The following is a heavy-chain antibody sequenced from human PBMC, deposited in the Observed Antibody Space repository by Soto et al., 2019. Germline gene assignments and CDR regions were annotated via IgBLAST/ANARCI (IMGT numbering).Heavy chain of an antibody. J-gene: IGHJ3*02. V-gene: IGHV3-21*01. CDR2: ISSSSSYI. Sequence: GGSLRLSCAASGFTFSSYSMNWVRQAPGKGLEWVSSISSSSSYIYYADSVKGRFTISRDNAKNSLYLQMNSLRAEDTAVYYCARRDAAMAGVAAFDIWGQGTMVTVSS. CDR1: GFTFSSYS. D-gene: IGHD5-18*01. CDR3: ARRDAAMAGVAAFDI.